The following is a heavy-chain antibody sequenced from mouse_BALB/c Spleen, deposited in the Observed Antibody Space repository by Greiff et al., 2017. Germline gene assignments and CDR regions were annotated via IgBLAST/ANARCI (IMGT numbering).Heavy chain of an antibody. Sequence: VKLQESGAELVRPGSSVKISCKASGYAFSSYWMNWVKQRPGQGLEWIGQIYPGDGDTNYNGKFKGKATLTADKSSSTAYMQLSSLTSEDSAVYFCARDGNYEDAMDYWGQGTSVTVSS. CDR2: IYPGDGDT. CDR1: GYAFSSYW. J-gene: IGHJ4*01. CDR3: ARDGNYEDAMDY. V-gene: IGHV1-80*01. D-gene: IGHD2-1*01.